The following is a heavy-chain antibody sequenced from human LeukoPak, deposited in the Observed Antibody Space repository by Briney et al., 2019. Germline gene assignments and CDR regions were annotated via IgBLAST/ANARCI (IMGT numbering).Heavy chain of an antibody. CDR1: GGSISSYY. Sequence: SETLSLTCTVSGGSISSYYWSWIRQPPGKGLEWIGHIYYSGSTYYNPSLKSRVTISVDTSKNQFSLKLSSVTAADTAVYYCARVVRGSVYWGQGTLVTVSS. V-gene: IGHV4-59*08. CDR2: IYYSGST. CDR3: ARVVRGSVY. J-gene: IGHJ4*02. D-gene: IGHD3-10*01.